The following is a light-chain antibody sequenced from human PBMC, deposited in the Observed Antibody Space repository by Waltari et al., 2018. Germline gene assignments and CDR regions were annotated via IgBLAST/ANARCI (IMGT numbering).Light chain of an antibody. Sequence: DIVITQSPLTLPVTPGQPASIPCMSSQSLLHSNGYNYLDWYLQKPGQSPQLLIYLGSNRASGVPDRFSGSGSGTDFTLKISRVEAEDVGVYYCMQALQTPLTFGPGTKVDIK. V-gene: IGKV2-28*01. CDR1: QSLLHSNGYNY. CDR3: MQALQTPLT. J-gene: IGKJ3*01. CDR2: LGS.